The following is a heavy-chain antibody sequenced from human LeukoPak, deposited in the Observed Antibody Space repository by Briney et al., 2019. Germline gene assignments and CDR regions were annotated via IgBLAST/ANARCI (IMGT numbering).Heavy chain of an antibody. V-gene: IGHV3-21*01. Sequence: GGSLRLSCAASGFTFSSYSMNWVRQAPGKGLEWVSSISSSSSYIYYADSVKGRFTISRDNAKNSLYLQMNSLRAEDTAVYYCARGGYDYPYFDYWGQGTLVTVSS. D-gene: IGHD5-12*01. CDR3: ARGGYDYPYFDY. J-gene: IGHJ4*02. CDR1: GFTFSSYS. CDR2: ISSSSSYI.